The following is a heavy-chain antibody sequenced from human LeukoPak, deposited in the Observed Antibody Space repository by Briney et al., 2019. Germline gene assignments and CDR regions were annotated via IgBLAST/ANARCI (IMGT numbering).Heavy chain of an antibody. CDR1: GFTFSSYG. Sequence: GGSLRLSCAASGFTFSSYGMHWVRQAPGKGLEWVAVISYDGSNKYYADSVKGRFTISRDNSKNTLYLQMNSLRAEDTAVYYCATYYYDSSGYYYIDYWGQGTLVTVSS. D-gene: IGHD3-22*01. CDR2: ISYDGSNK. J-gene: IGHJ4*02. V-gene: IGHV3-30*03. CDR3: ATYYYDSSGYYYIDY.